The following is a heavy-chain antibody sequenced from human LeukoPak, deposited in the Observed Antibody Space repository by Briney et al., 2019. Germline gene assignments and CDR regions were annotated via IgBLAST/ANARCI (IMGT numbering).Heavy chain of an antibody. CDR1: GGSFSGYY. D-gene: IGHD3-22*01. CDR2: INHSGST. CDR3: AREADSSGWTPFVY. Sequence: SETLSLTCAVYGGSFSGYYWSWIRQPPGKGLEWIGEINHSGSTNYNPSLKSRVTISVDTSKNQFSLKLSSVTAADTAVYYCAREADSSGWTPFVYWGQGTLVTVSS. J-gene: IGHJ4*02. V-gene: IGHV4-34*01.